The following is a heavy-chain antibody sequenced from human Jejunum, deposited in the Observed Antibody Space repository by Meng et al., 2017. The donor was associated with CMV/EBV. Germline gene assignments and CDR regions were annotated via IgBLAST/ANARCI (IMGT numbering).Heavy chain of an antibody. D-gene: IGHD1-1*01. V-gene: IGHV1-2*06. CDR3: ARGHNFGFEY. CDR1: GYNFTGYN. Sequence: KVDCKASGYNFTGYNMHWVRQAPGQGLEWMGRIITNTGGTNYAQKFQGRVTMTRDTSISTGYMELNSLRSDDTAVYYCARGHNFGFEYWGQGTLVTVSS. J-gene: IGHJ4*02. CDR2: IITNTGGT.